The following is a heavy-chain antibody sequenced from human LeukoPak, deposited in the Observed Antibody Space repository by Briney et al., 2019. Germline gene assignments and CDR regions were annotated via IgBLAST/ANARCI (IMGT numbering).Heavy chain of an antibody. CDR3: ARFLLATRRGNWFDP. Sequence: ASVEVSCKASGYTFTDHYIHWVRQATGQGLEWMGWMNPNSGNTGYAQKFQGRVTITRNTSISTAYMELSSLRSEDTAVYYCARFLLATRRGNWFDPWGQGTLVTVSS. D-gene: IGHD6-6*01. J-gene: IGHJ5*02. V-gene: IGHV1-8*03. CDR2: MNPNSGNT. CDR1: GYTFTDHY.